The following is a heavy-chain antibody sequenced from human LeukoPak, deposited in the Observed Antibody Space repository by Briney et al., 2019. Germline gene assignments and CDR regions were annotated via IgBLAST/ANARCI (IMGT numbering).Heavy chain of an antibody. CDR1: GGSFSGYY. Sequence: SETLSLTCAVYGGSFSGYYWSWIRQPPGKGLEWIGEINHSGSTNYNPSLKSRVTISVDTFKNQFSLKLSSVTAADTAVYYCASSFRSTSRKFDYWGQGTLVTVSS. D-gene: IGHD2-2*01. CDR2: INHSGST. CDR3: ASSFRSTSRKFDY. J-gene: IGHJ4*02. V-gene: IGHV4-34*01.